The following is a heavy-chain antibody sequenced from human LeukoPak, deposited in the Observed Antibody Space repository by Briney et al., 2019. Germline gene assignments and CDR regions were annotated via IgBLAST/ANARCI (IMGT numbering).Heavy chain of an antibody. Sequence: PGGSLRLSCAASGFTFSSYAMSWVRQAPEKGLEWVSTITGSGGSTYYADSVKGRFTISRDNSKNSLYLQMNSLRAEDTAVYYCVRDNVVTGYYHFDYWGQGTLVTVSS. D-gene: IGHD3-9*01. CDR1: GFTFSSYA. V-gene: IGHV3-23*01. CDR2: ITGSGGST. J-gene: IGHJ4*02. CDR3: VRDNVVTGYYHFDY.